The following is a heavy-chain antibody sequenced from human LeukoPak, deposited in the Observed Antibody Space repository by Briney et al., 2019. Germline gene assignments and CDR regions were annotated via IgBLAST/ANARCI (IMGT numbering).Heavy chain of an antibody. D-gene: IGHD3-10*01. J-gene: IGHJ4*02. Sequence: SQTLSLTCTVSGGSISSGSYYWSWIRQPAGKGLEWIGRIYTSGSTNYNPSLKSRVTISVDTSKNQFSLKLSSVTAADTAVYYCARENSANWGQGTLVTVSS. CDR1: GGSISSGSYY. V-gene: IGHV4-61*02. CDR2: IYTSGST. CDR3: ARENSAN.